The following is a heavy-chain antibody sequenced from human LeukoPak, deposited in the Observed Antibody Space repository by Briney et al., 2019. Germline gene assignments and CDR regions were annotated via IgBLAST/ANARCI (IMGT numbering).Heavy chain of an antibody. CDR2: INPDGTST. V-gene: IGHV3-74*01. CDR1: GFTFSSSW. D-gene: IGHD6-19*01. CDR3: ARWSRYSGGGWYELDH. J-gene: IGHJ4*02. Sequence: GRSLRLSCAASGFTFSSSWMHWVRHAPGNGLVWVSRINPDGTSTTYADFVKGRFTISRDNVKNTLFLQMNSLGAEDTGVYYCARWSRYSGGGWYELDHWGQGTLVTVSS.